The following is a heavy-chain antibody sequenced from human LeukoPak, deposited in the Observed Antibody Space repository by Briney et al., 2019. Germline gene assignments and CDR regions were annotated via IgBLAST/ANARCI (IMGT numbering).Heavy chain of an antibody. D-gene: IGHD2-2*01. V-gene: IGHV4-59*11. J-gene: IGHJ6*03. Sequence: PSETLSLTCTASGGSISSHYWSWIRQPPGKGLEWVGYIYYSGSTNYNPSLKSRVTISVDTSKNQFYLKLSSVTAADTAVYYCAREDGCSSTSCYGWCYYMDVWRRGTTVTVSS. CDR3: AREDGCSSTSCYGWCYYMDV. CDR1: GGSISSHY. CDR2: IYYSGST.